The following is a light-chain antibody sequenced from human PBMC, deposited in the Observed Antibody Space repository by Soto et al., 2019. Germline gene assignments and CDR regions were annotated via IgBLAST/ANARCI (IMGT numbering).Light chain of an antibody. CDR2: KAS. CDR3: QQYNSYPWT. V-gene: IGKV1-5*03. Sequence: DIQMTQSPSTLSASVGDRVTITCRASQSISSWLAWYQQKPGKAPKLLIYKASSFESGVPSRLSGSGSGTEFTLTISSLQPDDFATYYCQQYNSYPWTFGQGTKVEIK. CDR1: QSISSW. J-gene: IGKJ1*01.